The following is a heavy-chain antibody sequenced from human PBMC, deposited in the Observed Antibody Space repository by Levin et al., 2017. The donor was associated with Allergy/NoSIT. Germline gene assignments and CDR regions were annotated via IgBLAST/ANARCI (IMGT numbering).Heavy chain of an antibody. D-gene: IGHD1-14*01. V-gene: IGHV3-21*01. CDR3: ARDNGIGFDVDY. CDR2: ISSSSSYI. CDR1: GFTFSSYS. Sequence: GESLKISCAASGFTFSSYSMNWVRQAPGKGLEWVSSISSSSSYIYYADSVKGRFTISRDNAKNSLYLQMNSLRAEDTAVYYCARDNGIGFDVDYWGQGTLVTVSS. J-gene: IGHJ4*02.